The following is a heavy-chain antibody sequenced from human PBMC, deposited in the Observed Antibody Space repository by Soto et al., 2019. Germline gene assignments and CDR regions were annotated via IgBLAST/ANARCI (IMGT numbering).Heavy chain of an antibody. V-gene: IGHV3-21*01. CDR3: AGGEGSYGYYYYYYMDV. CDR1: GFTFSSYS. J-gene: IGHJ6*03. D-gene: IGHD3-16*01. CDR2: ISSSSSYI. Sequence: GGSLRLSCAASGFTFSSYSMNWVRQAPGKGLEWVSSISSSSSYIYYADSVKGRFTISRDNAKNSLYLQMNSLRAEDTAVYYCAGGEGSYGYYYYYYMDVWGKGTTVTVSS.